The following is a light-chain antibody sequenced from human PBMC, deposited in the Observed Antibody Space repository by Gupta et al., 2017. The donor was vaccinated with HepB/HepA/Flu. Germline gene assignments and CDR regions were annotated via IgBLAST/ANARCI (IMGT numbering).Light chain of an antibody. Sequence: DIQMTQSPSTLSASVGDRVTITCRASQSISSWLAWYQQKSGKAPKLLIYKASRVESGVPSRFSGSGSGTEFTLTISSRQPDDFATYYCQQENSSPVTFGQGTKLEIK. J-gene: IGKJ2*01. CDR3: QQENSSPVT. V-gene: IGKV1-5*03. CDR2: KAS. CDR1: QSISSW.